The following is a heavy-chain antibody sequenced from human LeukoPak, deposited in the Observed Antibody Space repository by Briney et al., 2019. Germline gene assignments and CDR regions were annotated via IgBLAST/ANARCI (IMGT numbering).Heavy chain of an antibody. CDR2: INHSGST. CDR3: ARVVVVAATLANDH. D-gene: IGHD2-15*01. J-gene: IGHJ4*02. Sequence: SETLSLTCAVYGGSINGYYWSWIRQPPGKGLEWIGEINHSGSTNYNPSLKSRVTISVDTSKNQFSLKLSSVPTAATAVYYCARVVVVAATLANDHWGQGTLVSVSS. V-gene: IGHV4-34*01. CDR1: GGSINGYY.